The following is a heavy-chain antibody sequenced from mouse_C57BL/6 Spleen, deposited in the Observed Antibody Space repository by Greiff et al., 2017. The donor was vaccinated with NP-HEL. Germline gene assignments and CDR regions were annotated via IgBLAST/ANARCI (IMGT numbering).Heavy chain of an antibody. J-gene: IGHJ1*03. Sequence: VQLQQSGAELVMPGASVKLSCKASGYTFTSYWMHWVKQRPGQGLEWIGEIDPSDSYTNYNQKFKGKSTLTVDKSSSTAYMQLSSLTSEDSAVYYCARPRYGSSHWYFDVWGTGTTVTVSS. CDR1: GYTFTSYW. V-gene: IGHV1-69*01. CDR2: IDPSDSYT. CDR3: ARPRYGSSHWYFDV. D-gene: IGHD1-1*01.